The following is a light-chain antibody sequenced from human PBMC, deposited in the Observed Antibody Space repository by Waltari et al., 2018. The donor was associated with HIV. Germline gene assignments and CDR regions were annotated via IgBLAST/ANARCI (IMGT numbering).Light chain of an antibody. Sequence: QSVVTQPPSVSGTPGQTVTISCSGSTSNIGIKTVNWYQPLPGTAPKRLIDGNCQRPSGVADRFAASKSGTSAALAISGLQSEDEADYYCASWDASLNGWVFGGGTKLTV. CDR3: ASWDASLNGWV. CDR1: TSNIGIKT. CDR2: GNC. J-gene: IGLJ3*02. V-gene: IGLV1-44*01.